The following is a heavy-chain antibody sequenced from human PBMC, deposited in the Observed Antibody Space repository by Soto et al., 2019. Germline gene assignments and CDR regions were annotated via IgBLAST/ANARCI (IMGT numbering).Heavy chain of an antibody. Sequence: SETLSLTCTVSGGSISSGGYYWSWIRQHPGKGLEWIGYIYYSGSTYYNPSLKSRVTISVDTSKNQFSLKLSSVTAADTAVYYCARGTYSSGWYGVNYFDYWGQGTLVTVSS. D-gene: IGHD6-19*01. CDR2: IYYSGST. CDR1: GGSISSGGYY. J-gene: IGHJ4*02. CDR3: ARGTYSSGWYGVNYFDY. V-gene: IGHV4-31*03.